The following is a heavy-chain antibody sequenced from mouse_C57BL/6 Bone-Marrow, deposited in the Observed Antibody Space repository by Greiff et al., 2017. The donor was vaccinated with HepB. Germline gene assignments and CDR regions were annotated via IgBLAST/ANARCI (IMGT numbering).Heavy chain of an antibody. CDR3: ARVTITTVVATDWYFDV. V-gene: IGHV5-16*01. CDR1: GFTFSDYY. D-gene: IGHD1-1*01. CDR2: INYDGSST. Sequence: EVKLVESEGGLVQPGSSMKLSCTASGFTFSDYYMAWVRQVPEKGLEWVANINYDGSSTYYLDSLKSRFIISRDNAKNILYLQMSSLKSEDTATYYCARVTITTVVATDWYFDVWGTGTTVTVSS. J-gene: IGHJ1*03.